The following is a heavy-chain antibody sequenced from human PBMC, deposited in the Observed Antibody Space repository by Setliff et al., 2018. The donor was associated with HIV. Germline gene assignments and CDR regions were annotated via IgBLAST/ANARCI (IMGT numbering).Heavy chain of an antibody. CDR3: ARVHITMLRGVTGWFDP. V-gene: IGHV3-66*01. CDR2: IYSGGST. D-gene: IGHD3-10*01. CDR1: GFTVSSNY. Sequence: GGSLRLSCAASGFTVSSNYMSWVRQAPGKGLEWVSLIYSGGSTYYADSAKGRFTISRDNSKNTPYLQMNSLRAEDTAVYYCARVHITMLRGVTGWFDPWGQGTLVTVSS. J-gene: IGHJ5*02.